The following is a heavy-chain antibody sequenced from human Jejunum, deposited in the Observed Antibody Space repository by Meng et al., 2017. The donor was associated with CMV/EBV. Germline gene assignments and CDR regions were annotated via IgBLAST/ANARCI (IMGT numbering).Heavy chain of an antibody. CDR1: GFTFSSYG. Sequence: GFTFSSYGIHWVRQAPGKGLEWVAFISDDGNDKYYGDSVKGRFTISRDNPKKTLSLQMNSLTTEDTAMYYCAKGGRLLEWFAFDYWGQGTLVTVSS. CDR2: ISDDGNDK. CDR3: AKGGRLLEWFAFDY. J-gene: IGHJ4*02. V-gene: IGHV3-30*02. D-gene: IGHD3-3*01.